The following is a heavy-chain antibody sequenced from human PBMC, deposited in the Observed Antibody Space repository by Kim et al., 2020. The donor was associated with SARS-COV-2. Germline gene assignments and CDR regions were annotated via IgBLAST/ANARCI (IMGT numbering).Heavy chain of an antibody. CDR2: ISSSTSHI. CDR1: GFMFSNSG. Sequence: GGSLRLSCGGSGFMFSNSGMNWVRQAPGKGLEWLSYISSSTSHIYYANSVRARFTISRDNAKNSVYLQMNSLRDEDTAVYYFARYDGAYARFSGMDVWG. J-gene: IGHJ6*02. V-gene: IGHV3-48*02. D-gene: IGHD4-17*01. CDR3: ARYDGAYARFSGMDV.